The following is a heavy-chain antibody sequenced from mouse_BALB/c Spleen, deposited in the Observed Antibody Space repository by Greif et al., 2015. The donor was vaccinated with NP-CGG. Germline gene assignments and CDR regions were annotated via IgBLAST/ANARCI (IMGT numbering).Heavy chain of an antibody. CDR3: ARSTIYDGYYPDY. CDR2: INPYNGDT. J-gene: IGHJ2*01. Sequence: EVQLQQSEPELVKPGASVKISCKASGYSFTGYFMNWVMQSHGKSLEWIGRINPYNGDTFYNQKFKGKATLTVDKSSSTAHMELRSLASEDSAVYYCARSTIYDGYYPDYWGQGTTLTVSS. D-gene: IGHD2-3*01. V-gene: IGHV1-20*02. CDR1: GYSFTGYF.